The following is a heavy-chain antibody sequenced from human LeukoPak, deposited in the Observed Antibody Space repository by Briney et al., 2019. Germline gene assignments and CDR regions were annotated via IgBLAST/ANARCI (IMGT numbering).Heavy chain of an antibody. J-gene: IGHJ4*02. D-gene: IGHD4/OR15-4a*01. Sequence: GGSLRFSCAASGFTFSSYAMSWVRQAPGKGLEWVSFIYSDNTRYSDSVKDRFTISRDNSKNTLYLQMNSLRAEDTAVYYCARRAGAYSHPYDYWGQGTLVTVSS. CDR3: ARRAGAYSHPYDY. V-gene: IGHV3-53*01. CDR2: IYSDNT. CDR1: GFTFSSYA.